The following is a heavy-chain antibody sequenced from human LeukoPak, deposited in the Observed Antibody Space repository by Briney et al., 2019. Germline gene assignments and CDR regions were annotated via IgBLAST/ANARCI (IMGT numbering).Heavy chain of an antibody. D-gene: IGHD5-24*01. J-gene: IGHJ4*02. CDR2: IYHSGST. V-gene: IGHV4-30-2*01. CDR1: GGSISSGGYS. Sequence: SETLSLTCAVSGGSISSGGYSWSWIRQPPGKGLEWIGYIYHSGSTNYNPSLKSRVTISVDTSKNQFSLKLSSVTAADTAVYYCARVIRDGCGSDYWGQGTLVTVSS. CDR3: ARVIRDGCGSDY.